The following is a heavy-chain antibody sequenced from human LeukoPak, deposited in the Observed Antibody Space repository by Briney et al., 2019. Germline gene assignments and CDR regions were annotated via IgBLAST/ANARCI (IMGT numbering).Heavy chain of an antibody. J-gene: IGHJ4*02. V-gene: IGHV3-23*01. CDR1: GFTFSNYA. CDR3: ARGSGAYGDFDY. CDR2: ISGTSGRT. Sequence: GGSLRLSCAASGFTFSNYAMDWVRQAPGKGLEWVSAISGTSGRTYYADSVRGRFTISRDNAKNTVYLQVNSLRVEDTAVYYCARGSGAYGDFDYWGQGTLVTVSS. D-gene: IGHD6-19*01.